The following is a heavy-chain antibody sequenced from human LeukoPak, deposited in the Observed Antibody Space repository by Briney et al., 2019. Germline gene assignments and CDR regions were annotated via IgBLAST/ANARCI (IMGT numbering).Heavy chain of an antibody. Sequence: SETLSLTCTVSGGSVSSGSYYWSWIRQPPGKGLEWIGYIYYSGSTNYNPSLKSRVTISVDTSKNQFSLKLSSVTAADTAVYYGARVPAGYDAFDIWGQGTMVTVSS. CDR2: IYYSGST. CDR3: ARVPAGYDAFDI. V-gene: IGHV4-61*01. CDR1: GGSVSSGSYY. J-gene: IGHJ3*02. D-gene: IGHD3-9*01.